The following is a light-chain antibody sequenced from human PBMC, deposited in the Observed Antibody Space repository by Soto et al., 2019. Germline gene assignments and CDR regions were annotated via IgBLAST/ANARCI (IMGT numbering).Light chain of an antibody. CDR3: HQYDTSPQT. CDR2: GPS. V-gene: IGKV3-20*01. J-gene: IGKJ1*01. CDR1: QSVPKNF. Sequence: EILLTQSPGTLSLSPGERATLSCRASQSVPKNFLAWYQQEPGQAPRLLIYGPSSRATGIPDRFSGSGSGTDSTLTISRLEPEDFAVYYCHQYDTSPQTFGQGTKVEIK.